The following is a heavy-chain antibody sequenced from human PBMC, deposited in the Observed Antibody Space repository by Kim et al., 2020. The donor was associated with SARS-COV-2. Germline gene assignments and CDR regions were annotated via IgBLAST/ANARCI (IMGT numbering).Heavy chain of an antibody. D-gene: IGHD3-22*01. CDR3: ARAYTYYYDSSGYYGRFGAFDI. CDR1: GGSISSGGYY. V-gene: IGHV4-31*03. CDR2: IYYSGST. J-gene: IGHJ3*02. Sequence: SETLSLTCTVSGGSISSGGYYWSWIRQHPGKGLEWIGYIYYSGSTYYNPSLKSRVTISVDTSKNQFSLKLSSVTAADTAVYYCARAYTYYYDSSGYYGRFGAFDIWGQGTMVTVSS.